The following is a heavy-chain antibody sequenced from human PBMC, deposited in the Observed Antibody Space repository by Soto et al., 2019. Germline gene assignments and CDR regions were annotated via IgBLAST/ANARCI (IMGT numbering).Heavy chain of an antibody. V-gene: IGHV1-3*05. CDR1: GYTFTSYA. J-gene: IGHJ4*02. Sequence: QVQLVQSGAEEKEHGASVKVSCKASGYTFTSYAMHWVRQAPGQRLEWMGWINAGNGNTKYSQKFQGRVTITRDTSASTAYMELSSLRSEDTAVYYCARSIVVVTALDYWGQGTLVTVSS. CDR3: ARSIVVVTALDY. CDR2: INAGNGNT. D-gene: IGHD2-21*02.